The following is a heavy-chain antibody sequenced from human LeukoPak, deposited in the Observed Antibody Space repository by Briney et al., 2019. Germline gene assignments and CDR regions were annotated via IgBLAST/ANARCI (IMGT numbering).Heavy chain of an antibody. D-gene: IGHD6-19*01. V-gene: IGHV3-64*01. CDR2: ITSDGGTT. CDR1: GFTFSSYA. J-gene: IGHJ1*01. Sequence: GGSLRLSCAASGFTFSSYAMHWVRQAPGKGLEHVSSITSDGGTTYYASSVRGRFTISRDNSRNMLYLQMGSLRDEDMSVYYCARDEAGYSSEWGQGTLVTVSS. CDR3: ARDEAGYSSE.